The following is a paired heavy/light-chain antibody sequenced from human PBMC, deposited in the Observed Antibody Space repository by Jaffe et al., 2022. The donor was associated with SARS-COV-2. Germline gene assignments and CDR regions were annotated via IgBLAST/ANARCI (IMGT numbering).Light chain of an antibody. V-gene: IGLV1-51*01. J-gene: IGLJ3*02. CDR3: GTWDTSLSVGV. CDR1: SSNIGNDY. CDR2: DNN. Sequence: QSVLTQPPSVSAAPGQKVTISCSGSSSNIGNDYIYWYQQLPGTAPKLLIYDNNKRPPGIPDRFSGSKSGSSATLGITGLQTGDEADYYCGTWDTSLSVGVFGGGTKLTVL.
Heavy chain of an antibody. V-gene: IGHV3-11*01. J-gene: IGHJ4*02. Sequence: QVQLVESGGGLVTPGGSLRLSCAASGFIFGDYYMSWIRQAPGKGLEWVSYISISGTTIYYADSVKGRFTISRDNAKKSVYLQMNSLKAEDTAVYFCALVATVGSIDYWGQGTLVTVSS. CDR2: ISISGTTI. D-gene: IGHD6-6*01. CDR3: ALVATVGSIDY. CDR1: GFIFGDYY.